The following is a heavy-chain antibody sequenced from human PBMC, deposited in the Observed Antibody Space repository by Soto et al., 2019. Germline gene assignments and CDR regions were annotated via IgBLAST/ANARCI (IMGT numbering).Heavy chain of an antibody. V-gene: IGHV4-39*01. Sequence: TETLSLTCSVSGAPISSNDYFWAWIRQPPGRGLEFIASMHASGGTYHASSLKSRATMSLDTSKDQFSLKLQSVTAADTGTYYCAAIVVGATPHSDVDHWGQGTLVTVSS. CDR1: GAPISSNDYF. J-gene: IGHJ4*02. D-gene: IGHD2-15*01. CDR3: AAIVVGATPHSDVDH. CDR2: MHASGGT.